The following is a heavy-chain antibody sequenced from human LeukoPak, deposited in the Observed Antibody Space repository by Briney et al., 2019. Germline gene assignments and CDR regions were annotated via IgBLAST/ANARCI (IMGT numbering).Heavy chain of an antibody. D-gene: IGHD6-19*01. Sequence: GGSLRLSCAASGILFSNTAMNWARQSPGRGLEWVSAISGGGEHAFYADSVKGRFTISRDNSKNILYLQMNSLTADDTATYYCGKDGGQYSSGPEFDPRGQGALVTVSS. CDR3: GKDGGQYSSGPEFDP. CDR1: GILFSNTA. J-gene: IGHJ5*02. CDR2: ISGGGEHA. V-gene: IGHV3-23*01.